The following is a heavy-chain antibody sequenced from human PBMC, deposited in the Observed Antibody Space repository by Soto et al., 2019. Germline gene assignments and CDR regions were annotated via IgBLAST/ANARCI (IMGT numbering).Heavy chain of an antibody. CDR2: IWYDGSNK. CDR1: GFTFSSYG. Sequence: QVQLVESGGGVVQPGRSLRLSCAASGFTFSSYGMHWVRQAPGKRLEWVAVIWYDGSNKYYADSVKGRFTISRDNSKNTLYLQMNSLRAEDTAVYYCARGSIVVVTALDYWGQGTLVTVSS. J-gene: IGHJ4*02. CDR3: ARGSIVVVTALDY. D-gene: IGHD2-21*02. V-gene: IGHV3-33*01.